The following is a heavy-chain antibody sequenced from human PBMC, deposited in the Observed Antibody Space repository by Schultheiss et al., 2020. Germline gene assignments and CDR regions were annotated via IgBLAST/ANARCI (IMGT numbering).Heavy chain of an antibody. D-gene: IGHD3-22*01. J-gene: IGHJ4*02. CDR2: ISSSSSTI. CDR1: GFTFSSYS. V-gene: IGHV3-48*01. Sequence: GGSLRLSCAASGFTFSSYSMNWVRQAPGKGLEWVSYISSSSSTIYYADSVKGRFTISRDNAKNSLYLQMNSLRAEDTAVYYCARCDYYDSSSFDYWGQGTLVTVSS. CDR3: ARCDYYDSSSFDY.